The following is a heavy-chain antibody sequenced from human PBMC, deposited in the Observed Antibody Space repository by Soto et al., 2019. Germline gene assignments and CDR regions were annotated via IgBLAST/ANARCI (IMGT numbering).Heavy chain of an antibody. J-gene: IGHJ6*02. Sequence: QVQLVQSGAEVKKPGSSVKVSCKASGGTFSSYAISWVRQAPGQGLEWMGGIIPIFGTANYAQKFQGRVTITADESTSTAYMELSSLRSEDTAVYYCARGLVRGVITYYYYGMDVWGQGTTVTVSS. V-gene: IGHV1-69*01. CDR1: GGTFSSYA. D-gene: IGHD3-10*01. CDR3: ARGLVRGVITYYYYGMDV. CDR2: IIPIFGTA.